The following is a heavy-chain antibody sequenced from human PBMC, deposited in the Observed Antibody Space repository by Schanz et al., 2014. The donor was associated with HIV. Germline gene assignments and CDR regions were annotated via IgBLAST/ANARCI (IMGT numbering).Heavy chain of an antibody. D-gene: IGHD3-22*01. CDR3: ARDREIGQHYYYDNSGHSMDV. CDR2: IWYDGSKK. Sequence: VQQVLESGGGLVQPGGSLRLSCAASGFTFSSYGIHWVRQAPGKGLEWVALIWYDGSKKYYADSVKGRFTISRDNSKNTLFLQMNSLRAEDTAVYYCARDREIGQHYYYDNSGHSMDVWGQGTTVSVS. V-gene: IGHV3-33*01. J-gene: IGHJ6*02. CDR1: GFTFSSYG.